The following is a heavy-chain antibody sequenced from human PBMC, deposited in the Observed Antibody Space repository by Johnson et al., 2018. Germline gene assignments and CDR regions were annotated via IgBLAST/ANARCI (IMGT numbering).Heavy chain of an antibody. J-gene: IGHJ1*01. V-gene: IGHV3-74*02. CDR1: GFTFSSYW. Sequence: VQLVQSGGGLVKPGGSLRLSCAASGFTFSSYWMHWVRQAPGKGLVWVSRINSAGSSYADSVKGRLTISRENAKNSLYLQMNSLRAGDTAVYYCARGGRGVVGFQHWGQGTLVTVSS. D-gene: IGHD3-10*01. CDR2: INSAGS. CDR3: ARGGRGVVGFQH.